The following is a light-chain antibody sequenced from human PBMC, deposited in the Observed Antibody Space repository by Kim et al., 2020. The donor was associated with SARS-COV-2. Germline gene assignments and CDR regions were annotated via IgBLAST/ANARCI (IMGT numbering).Light chain of an antibody. CDR1: SGHSSYA. V-gene: IGLV4-69*01. J-gene: IGLJ2*01. CDR3: QTWGTGIVV. Sequence: ASVKLTCTLSSGHSSYAIAWHQQQPEKGPRYLMKLNSDGSHSKGDGIPDRFSGSNSGAERYLTISSLQSEDEADYYCQTWGTGIVVFGGGTQLTVL. CDR2: LNSDGSH.